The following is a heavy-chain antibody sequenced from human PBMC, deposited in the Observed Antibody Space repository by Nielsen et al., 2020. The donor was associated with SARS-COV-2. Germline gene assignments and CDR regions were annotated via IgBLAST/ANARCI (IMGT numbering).Heavy chain of an antibody. CDR3: TRAYSSGWYGY. J-gene: IGHJ4*02. Sequence: GESLKISCTASGFTFGDYAMSWFRQAPGKGLEWVGFIRSKAYGGTTEYAASVKGRFTIASDDSKSIAYLQMNSLKTEDTAVYYCTRAYSSGWYGYWGQGTLVTVSS. CDR2: IRSKAYGGTT. V-gene: IGHV3-49*03. D-gene: IGHD6-19*01. CDR1: GFTFGDYA.